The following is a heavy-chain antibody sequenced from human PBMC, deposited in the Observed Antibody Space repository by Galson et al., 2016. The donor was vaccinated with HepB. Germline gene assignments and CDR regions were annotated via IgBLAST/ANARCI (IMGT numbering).Heavy chain of an antibody. D-gene: IGHD6-19*01. Sequence: LRLSCAASGFTFSGYSMNWVRQAPGKGLEWVSRINSDGSSTTYADSVKGRFTISRDNAKNTLYLQMNSLRAEDTAVYYCARDLYGAGGWANVALDIWGQGTMVIVSS. J-gene: IGHJ3*02. V-gene: IGHV3-74*03. CDR2: INSDGSST. CDR3: ARDLYGAGGWANVALDI. CDR1: GFTFSGYS.